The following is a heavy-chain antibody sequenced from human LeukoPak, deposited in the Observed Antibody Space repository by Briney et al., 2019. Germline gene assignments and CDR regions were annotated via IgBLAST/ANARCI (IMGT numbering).Heavy chain of an antibody. CDR2: IIPIFGIA. D-gene: IGHD6-13*01. CDR1: GGTFSSYA. CDR3: ARDGAGIAAAGTAEYFQH. Sequence: SVKVSCKASGGTFSSYAISWVRQAPGQGLEWMGRIIPIFGIANYAQKFQGRVTITADKSTSTAYMEPSSLRSEDTAVYYCARDGAGIAAAGTAEYFQHWGQGTLVTVSS. V-gene: IGHV1-69*04. J-gene: IGHJ1*01.